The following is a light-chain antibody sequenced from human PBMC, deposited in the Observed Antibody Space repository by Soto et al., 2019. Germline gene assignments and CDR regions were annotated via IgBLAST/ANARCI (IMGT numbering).Light chain of an antibody. CDR1: QFISRH. CDR3: LQHNSYPRT. V-gene: IGKV1-17*01. J-gene: IGKJ1*01. Sequence: DIQMTQSPSPLSASVGDRVTITCRASQFISRHLNWYQQKPGKAPNLLIYAASSLQTGVPSRFSGSGSGTDFSLTISSLQPEDSATYFCLQHNSYPRTFGQGTKVDIK. CDR2: AAS.